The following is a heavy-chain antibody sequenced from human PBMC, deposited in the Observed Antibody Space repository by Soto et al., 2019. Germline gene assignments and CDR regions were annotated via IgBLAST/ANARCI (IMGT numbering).Heavy chain of an antibody. J-gene: IGHJ4*02. Sequence: EVQLAESGGSLVQPGESLGLSCAASGFTFRNYWMHWVRQAPGKGLEWVSRINSDTSDTSYADSVKGQFTVSRDNDKKTLDLQMTSLRVEATAVYYCVCEERFVANFDHWGQGTLVIVSS. CDR1: GFTFRNYW. V-gene: IGHV3-74*01. CDR3: VCEERFVANFDH. CDR2: INSDTSDT. D-gene: IGHD3-10*01.